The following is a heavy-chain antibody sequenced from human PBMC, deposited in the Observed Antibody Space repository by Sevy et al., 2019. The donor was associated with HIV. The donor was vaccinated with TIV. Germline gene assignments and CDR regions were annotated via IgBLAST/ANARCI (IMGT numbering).Heavy chain of an antibody. Sequence: RLSCEVSGFTFSHYGMHWVRQVPGGGLEWVAVISFDGKKQYYVDFVQGRLTISRDNSQRTLNLQMNSLISDDTALYFCAKSYSYGGVPNQKDYYGFDVWGQGTTVTVSS. V-gene: IGHV3-30*18. J-gene: IGHJ6*02. CDR1: GFTFSHYG. CDR2: ISFDGKKQ. CDR3: AKSYSYGGVPNQKDYYGFDV. D-gene: IGHD4-17*01.